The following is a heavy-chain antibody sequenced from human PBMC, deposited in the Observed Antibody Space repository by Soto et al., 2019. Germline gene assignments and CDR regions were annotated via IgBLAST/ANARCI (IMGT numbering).Heavy chain of an antibody. CDR2: FDPEDGET. CDR1: GYTLTELS. D-gene: IGHD4-4*01. Sequence: ASVKVSCKVSGYTLTELSMHWVRQAPGKGLEWMGGFDPEDGETIYAQKFQGRVTMTEDTSTDTAYMELSSLRSEDTAVYYCATAGPYSNYEDWFDPWGQGTLVTVSS. J-gene: IGHJ5*02. V-gene: IGHV1-24*01. CDR3: ATAGPYSNYEDWFDP.